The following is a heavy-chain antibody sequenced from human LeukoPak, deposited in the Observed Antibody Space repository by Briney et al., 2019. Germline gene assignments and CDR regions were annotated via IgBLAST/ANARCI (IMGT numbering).Heavy chain of an antibody. J-gene: IGHJ4*02. CDR3: ARQARSLEARIPYFDH. CDR1: GFTFSSYE. Sequence: GGSLRLSCAASGFTFSSYEMNWVRQAPGKGLEWVSYISSGGETIYYADSVKGRFTISRDNAKNSLYLRMNSLRAEDTAVYYCARQARSLEARIPYFDHWGQGTLVSVSS. D-gene: IGHD3-3*01. CDR2: ISSGGETI. V-gene: IGHV3-48*03.